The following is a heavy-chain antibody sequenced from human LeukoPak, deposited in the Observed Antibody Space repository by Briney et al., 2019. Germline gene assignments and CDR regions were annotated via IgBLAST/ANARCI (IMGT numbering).Heavy chain of an antibody. V-gene: IGHV4-30-4*01. CDR1: GGSISSGDYY. CDR3: ARDRVDYDAFDI. Sequence: SETLSLTCTVSGGSISSGDYYWSWIRQPPGKGLEWIGYIYYSGSTYYNPSLKSRVTISVDTSKNQFSLKLSSVTAADTAVYYCARDRVDYDAFDIWGQGTMVTVSS. J-gene: IGHJ3*02. D-gene: IGHD4-11*01. CDR2: IYYSGST.